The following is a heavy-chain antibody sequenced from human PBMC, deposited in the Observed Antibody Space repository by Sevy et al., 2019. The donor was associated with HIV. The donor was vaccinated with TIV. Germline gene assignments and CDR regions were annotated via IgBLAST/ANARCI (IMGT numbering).Heavy chain of an antibody. Sequence: ASVKVSCKVSGYTLTELSMHWVRQAPGKGLEWMGGFDPEDGETIYAQKFQGRVTMTEDTSTDTAYMELSSLRSEDTAVYYCATVDGTSTYGSGSYSFDYWGQGTLVTVSS. CDR2: FDPEDGET. V-gene: IGHV1-24*01. CDR1: GYTLTELS. J-gene: IGHJ4*02. CDR3: ATVDGTSTYGSGSYSFDY. D-gene: IGHD3-10*01.